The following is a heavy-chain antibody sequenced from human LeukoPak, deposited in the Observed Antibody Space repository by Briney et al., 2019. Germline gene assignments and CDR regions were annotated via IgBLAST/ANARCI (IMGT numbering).Heavy chain of an antibody. CDR3: ARASTDYDFWSGYYYSYYYYGMDV. Sequence: PGGSLRLSCAASGFTFSSYWMHWVRQAPGKGLVWVSRINSDGSSTSYADSVKGRFTISRDNAKNTLYLQMNNLRAEDTAVYYCARASTDYDFWSGYYYSYYYYGMDVWGQGTTVTVSS. V-gene: IGHV3-74*01. D-gene: IGHD3-3*01. CDR1: GFTFSSYW. CDR2: INSDGSST. J-gene: IGHJ6*02.